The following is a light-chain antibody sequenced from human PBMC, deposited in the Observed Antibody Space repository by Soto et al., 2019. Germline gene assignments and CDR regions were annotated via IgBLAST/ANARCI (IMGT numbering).Light chain of an antibody. CDR3: QHYSNWVT. Sequence: EILMTQSPATLSLSPGETATLSCGASQSVGSNLAWYQQKPGQAPRLLIYGASTRATNIPTRCGGSGSATYFTLTISSLQSDDFAVYYWQHYSNWVTFGGGTQVEIE. V-gene: IGKV3-15*01. CDR1: QSVGSN. CDR2: GAS. J-gene: IGKJ4*01.